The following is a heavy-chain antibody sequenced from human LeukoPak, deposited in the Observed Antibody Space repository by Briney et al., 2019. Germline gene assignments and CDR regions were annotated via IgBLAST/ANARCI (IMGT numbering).Heavy chain of an antibody. J-gene: IGHJ6*02. D-gene: IGHD2-15*01. CDR3: VRGYSFGPYGMDV. V-gene: IGHV3-64D*09. Sequence: GGSLRLSCSASGFPFSSYAMHWVRQAPGKGLEYVSAISDSGGSTYYADSVKGRFTISRDNSKDTLCLQMSSLRAEDTAVYFCVRGYSFGPYGMDVWGQGTTVTVSS. CDR1: GFPFSSYA. CDR2: ISDSGGST.